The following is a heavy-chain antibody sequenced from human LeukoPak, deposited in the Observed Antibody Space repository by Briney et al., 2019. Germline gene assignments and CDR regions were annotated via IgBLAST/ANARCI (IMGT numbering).Heavy chain of an antibody. Sequence: GRSLRLSCTASRFTFCDYAMSWVRQSPGKGLEWVGFIRSKAYGGTTEYAASVIGRFTISRDDFKRIAYLQMNSLKNGATALYYRTRGYYGSGSYYHPSCFDYGGQGTLVTVSS. D-gene: IGHD3-10*01. CDR1: RFTFCDYA. J-gene: IGHJ4*02. CDR2: IRSKAYGGTT. CDR3: TRGYYGSGSYYHPSCFDY. V-gene: IGHV3-49*04.